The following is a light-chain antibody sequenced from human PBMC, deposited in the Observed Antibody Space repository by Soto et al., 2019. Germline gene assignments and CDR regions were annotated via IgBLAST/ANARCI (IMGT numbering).Light chain of an antibody. Sequence: EIVMTQSPATVSVSPGERATLSCSASESANSNLAWYQQKPGQAPRLLIYGASTMATGIPARVSGSGSGTEFTLTISSLQSEDFAVYYCQQFQKWPLTFGGGTNVEIK. CDR1: ESANSN. J-gene: IGKJ4*01. CDR3: QQFQKWPLT. CDR2: GAS. V-gene: IGKV3-15*01.